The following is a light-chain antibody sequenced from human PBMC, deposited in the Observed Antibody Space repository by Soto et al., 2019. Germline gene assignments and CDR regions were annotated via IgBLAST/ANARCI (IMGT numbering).Light chain of an antibody. CDR3: QSYDSSNVV. CDR2: EDN. CDR1: SGSIASNY. Sequence: FMLTQPHSVSESPRKTVTISCTRSSGSIASNYVQWYQQRPGSAPTTVIYEDNQRPSGVPDRFSGSIDSSSNSASLTISGLKTEDEADYYCQSYDSSNVVFGGGTKLTVL. V-gene: IGLV6-57*04. J-gene: IGLJ2*01.